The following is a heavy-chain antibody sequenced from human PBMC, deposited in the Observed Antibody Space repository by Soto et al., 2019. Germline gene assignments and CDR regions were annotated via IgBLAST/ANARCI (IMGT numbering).Heavy chain of an antibody. Sequence: GGSLCLSCAASGFTFSSYWMSWVRQAPGKGLEWVANIKQDGSEKSYVDSVKGRFTISRDNAKNSLYLQMNSLRAEDTAVYYCARAPGIAAAGEYFQHWGQGTLVTVSS. CDR3: ARAPGIAAAGEYFQH. V-gene: IGHV3-7*03. D-gene: IGHD6-13*01. CDR1: GFTFSSYW. CDR2: IKQDGSEK. J-gene: IGHJ1*01.